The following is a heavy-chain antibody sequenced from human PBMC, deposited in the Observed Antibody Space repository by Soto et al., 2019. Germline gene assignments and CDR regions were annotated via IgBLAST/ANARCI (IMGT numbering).Heavy chain of an antibody. CDR1: GDSVSTNSAT. Sequence: SQTLSLTCDISGDSVSTNSATWNWIRQSPSRGLEWLGRTYYRSKWYNDYAVSVKSRININPDTSKNQFSLQLNSVTPEDTAVYYCAKEGGNHYYYYAMDVWGQGTTVTVSS. CDR2: TYYRSKWYN. D-gene: IGHD1-26*01. J-gene: IGHJ6*02. V-gene: IGHV6-1*01. CDR3: AKEGGNHYYYYAMDV.